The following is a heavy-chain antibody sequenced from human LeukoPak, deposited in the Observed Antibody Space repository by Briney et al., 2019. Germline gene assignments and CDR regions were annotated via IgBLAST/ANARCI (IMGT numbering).Heavy chain of an antibody. CDR2: IYTSGST. V-gene: IGHV4-4*07. J-gene: IGHJ3*02. Sequence: SETLSLTCTVSGGSISSYYWSWIRQPAGKGLEWIGRIYTSGSTNYNPSLKSRVTMSVDTSKNQFSLNLSSVTAADTAVHYCARFRIVGAPDAFDIWGQGTMVTVSS. D-gene: IGHD1-26*01. CDR3: ARFRIVGAPDAFDI. CDR1: GGSISSYY.